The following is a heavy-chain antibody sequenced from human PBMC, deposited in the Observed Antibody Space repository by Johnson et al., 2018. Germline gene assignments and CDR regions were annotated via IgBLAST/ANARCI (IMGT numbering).Heavy chain of an antibody. J-gene: IGHJ5*02. CDR2: MSWNSGSI. D-gene: IGHD6-13*01. Sequence: EVQLVESGGGLVQPGRSLRLSCAASGFTFDDYAMHWVRQAPGKGLEWVSGMSWNSGSIGYADSVKGRFTISRDNAKNSLYLQMNSLTAEDTAVYYCAGRSSSRVDTWGQGTLVTVSS. CDR1: GFTFDDYA. CDR3: AGRSSSRVDT. V-gene: IGHV3-9*01.